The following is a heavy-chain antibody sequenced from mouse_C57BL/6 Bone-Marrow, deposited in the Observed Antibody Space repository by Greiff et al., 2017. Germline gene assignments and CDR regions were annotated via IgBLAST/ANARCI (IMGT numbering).Heavy chain of an antibody. CDR3: ARCYDYDYSMDD. CDR2: INPNYGTT. V-gene: IGHV1-39*01. J-gene: IGHJ4*01. Sequence: EVQLQQSGPELVKPGASVKISCKASGYSFTDYNMNWVKQSNGKGLEWIGVINPNYGTTSYNQKFKGKATLTVDKSSSTAYMQLNILTSEDSAVYYCARCYDYDYSMDDWGQGTSVTVSS. CDR1: GYSFTDYN. D-gene: IGHD2-4*01.